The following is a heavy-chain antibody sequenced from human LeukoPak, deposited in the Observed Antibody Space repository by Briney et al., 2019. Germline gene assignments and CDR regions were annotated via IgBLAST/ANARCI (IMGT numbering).Heavy chain of an antibody. Sequence: SETLSLTCTVSGGSISSGNYYWSWIRQPAGKGLEWIGRIYTTGSTNYNPSIKSRVTISVDTSKNQFSLKLRSVTAADTAVYYCARHMGTYYYYYMDVWGKGTTVTVSS. D-gene: IGHD1-1*01. V-gene: IGHV4-61*02. CDR1: GGSISSGNYY. CDR3: ARHMGTYYYYYMDV. CDR2: IYTTGST. J-gene: IGHJ6*03.